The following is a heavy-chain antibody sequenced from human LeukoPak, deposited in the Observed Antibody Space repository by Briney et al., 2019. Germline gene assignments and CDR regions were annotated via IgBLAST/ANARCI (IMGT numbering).Heavy chain of an antibody. V-gene: IGHV1-69*02. Sequence: ASVKVSCKASGGTFSSYTISWVRQAPGQGLEWMGRIIPILGIANYAQKFQGRVTITADKSTSTAYMELSSLRSEDTAVYYCASHSYCGGDCWYYFDYWGERTLVTVSS. CDR3: ASHSYCGGDCWYYFDY. CDR1: GGTFSSYT. J-gene: IGHJ4*02. CDR2: IIPILGIA. D-gene: IGHD2-21*01.